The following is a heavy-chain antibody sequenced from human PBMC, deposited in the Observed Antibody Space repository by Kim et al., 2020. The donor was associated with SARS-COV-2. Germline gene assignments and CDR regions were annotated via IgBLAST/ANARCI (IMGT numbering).Heavy chain of an antibody. D-gene: IGHD5-18*01. V-gene: IGHV3-23*01. Sequence: KGRFTISRDNAKNTLYLQMNSLRAEDTAVYYGAKDGGTAMVTYYYYGMDVWGQGTTVTVSS. CDR3: AKDGGTAMVTYYYYGMDV. J-gene: IGHJ6*02.